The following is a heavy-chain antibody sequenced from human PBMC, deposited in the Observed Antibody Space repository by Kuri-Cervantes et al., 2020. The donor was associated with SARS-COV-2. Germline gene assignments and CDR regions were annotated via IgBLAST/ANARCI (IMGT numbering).Heavy chain of an antibody. D-gene: IGHD3-22*01. CDR2: INHSGST. Sequence: ESLKIPRAVHGGSFSDYSWSWIRQPPGKGLEWIVEINHSGSTNYNPSLKSRVTISVDTSKNQFSLKLSSVTAADPAVYYCARDLDSSGSPTDYGMDVWGQGTTVTVAS. CDR1: GGSFSDYS. CDR3: ARDLDSSGSPTDYGMDV. V-gene: IGHV4-34*01. J-gene: IGHJ6*02.